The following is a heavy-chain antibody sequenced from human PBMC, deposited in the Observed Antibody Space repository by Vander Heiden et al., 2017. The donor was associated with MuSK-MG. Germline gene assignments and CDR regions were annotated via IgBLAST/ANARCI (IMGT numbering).Heavy chain of an antibody. Sequence: QVQLVESGGGVVQPGRSLRLSCAASGFTLRSYGMHWVRQAPGKGLEWVAVIWYDGSNKYYADSVKGRFTISRDNSKNTLYLQMNSLRAEDTAVYYCAREGSPQVPAARRQTYYYYYMDVWGKGTTVTVSS. CDR3: AREGSPQVPAARRQTYYYYYMDV. CDR1: GFTLRSYG. CDR2: IWYDGSNK. J-gene: IGHJ6*03. D-gene: IGHD2-2*01. V-gene: IGHV3-33*01.